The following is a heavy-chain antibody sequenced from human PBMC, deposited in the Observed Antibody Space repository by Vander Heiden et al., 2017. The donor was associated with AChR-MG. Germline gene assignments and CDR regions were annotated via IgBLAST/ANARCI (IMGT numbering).Heavy chain of an antibody. CDR2: IYYSGST. V-gene: IGHV4-39*01. CDR1: VGSIRISSYY. CDR3: ARGAGSGWFLNWFDP. Sequence: QLQLQESAPGLVKPSETLSLTCTVSVGSIRISSYYWGWIRQPPGKGLGWIGSIYYSGSTYYNPSLKSRVTISVDTSKNQFSLKLSSVTAADTAVYYCARGAGSGWFLNWFDPWGQGTLVTVSS. D-gene: IGHD6-19*01. J-gene: IGHJ5*02.